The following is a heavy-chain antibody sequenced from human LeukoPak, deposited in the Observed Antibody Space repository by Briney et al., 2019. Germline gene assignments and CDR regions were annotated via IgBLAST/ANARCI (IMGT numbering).Heavy chain of an antibody. Sequence: PGGSLRLSCAASGFTFSSYAMHWVRQAPGKGLEWVAVISYDGSNKYYADSVKGRFTISRDNSKNTLYLQMNSLRAEDTAVYYCARERSLIVDIVATIIRGADEGHFDYWGQGTLVTVSS. V-gene: IGHV3-30-3*01. CDR3: ARERSLIVDIVATIIRGADEGHFDY. J-gene: IGHJ4*02. D-gene: IGHD5-12*01. CDR2: ISYDGSNK. CDR1: GFTFSSYA.